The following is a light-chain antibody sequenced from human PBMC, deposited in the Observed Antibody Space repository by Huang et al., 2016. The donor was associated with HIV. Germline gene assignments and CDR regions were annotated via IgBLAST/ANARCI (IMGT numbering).Light chain of an antibody. J-gene: IGKJ4*01. CDR3: MQGTHWPLT. CDR1: QSLVHSDGKTY. CDR2: KVS. V-gene: IGKV2-30*02. Sequence: DVVMTQSPLSLPVTLGQPASISCRSSQSLVHSDGKTYLNWFHQRPGQSPRRLIYKVSTRDSGVPERFSGSGSCTYFTLKISRVEAEDVGVYYCMQGTHWPLTFGGGTKVEIK.